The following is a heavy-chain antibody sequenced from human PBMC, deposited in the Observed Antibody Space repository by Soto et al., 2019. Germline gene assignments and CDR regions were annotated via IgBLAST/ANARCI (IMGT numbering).Heavy chain of an antibody. D-gene: IGHD5-12*01. Sequence: SDTLARTCAVDGWSFSGYYLSWILQPPWHGLEWIGEINHSGSTNYNPSLKSRVTISVDTSQNQVSLKLSYVTDADTAVYYCARGTLAVEMATISRGFERWGQGKMVTV. V-gene: IGHV4-34*01. J-gene: IGHJ3*01. CDR3: ARGTLAVEMATISRGFER. CDR2: INHSGST. CDR1: GWSFSGYY.